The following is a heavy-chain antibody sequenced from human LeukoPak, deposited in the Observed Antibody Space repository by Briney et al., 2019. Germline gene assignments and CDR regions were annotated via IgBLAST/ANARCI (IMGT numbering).Heavy chain of an antibody. CDR3: AKTAGGLLWNWFDP. J-gene: IGHJ5*02. CDR1: GFTFRSYG. CDR2: ISGSGGST. V-gene: IGHV3-23*01. D-gene: IGHD2-21*01. Sequence: GGSLRLSCAASGFTFRSYGMSWVRQAPGKGLEWVSVISGSGGSTYYADSVKGRFTISRDNSKNTLYLQMNSLRAEDTAVYYCAKTAGGLLWNWFDPWGQGTLVTVSS.